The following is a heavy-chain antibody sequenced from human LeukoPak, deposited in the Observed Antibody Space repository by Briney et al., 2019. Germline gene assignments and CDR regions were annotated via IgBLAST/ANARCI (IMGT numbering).Heavy chain of an antibody. Sequence: PGGSLRLSCAASGFNFSPYSMNWVRQAPGKGLEWVSGISWNSGSIGYADSVKGRFTISRDNAKNSLYLQMNSLRAEDTALYYCAKELRYCSGGSCSTAFDYWGQGTLVTVSS. CDR2: ISWNSGSI. V-gene: IGHV3-9*01. J-gene: IGHJ4*02. CDR1: GFNFSPYS. D-gene: IGHD2-15*01. CDR3: AKELRYCSGGSCSTAFDY.